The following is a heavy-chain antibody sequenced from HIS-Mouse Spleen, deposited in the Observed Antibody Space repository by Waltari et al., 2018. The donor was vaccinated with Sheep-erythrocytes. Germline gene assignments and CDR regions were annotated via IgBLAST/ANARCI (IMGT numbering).Heavy chain of an antibody. V-gene: IGHV4-59*08. Sequence: QVQLQESGPGLVKPSETLSLTCTVSGGSISSYYWSLIRQPPGKGLEWIGYIYYSGSTNYNPSLKSRVTISVETSKNQFSLKLSSVTAADTAVYYCARISSRDYYDSRGYYYSDAFDIWGQGTMVTVSS. CDR2: IYYSGST. CDR3: ARISSRDYYDSRGYYYSDAFDI. D-gene: IGHD3-22*01. CDR1: GGSISSYY. J-gene: IGHJ3*02.